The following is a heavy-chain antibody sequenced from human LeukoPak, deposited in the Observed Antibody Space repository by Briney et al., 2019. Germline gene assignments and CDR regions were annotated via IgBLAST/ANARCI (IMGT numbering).Heavy chain of an antibody. CDR3: ARHEQQLVNWFDP. CDR1: GGSISGYY. Sequence: PSETLSLTCTVSGGSISGYYWSWIRQPAGKGLEWIGNIYYSGSTYYNPSLKSRVTISVDRSKNQFSLKLSSVTAADTAVYYCARHEQQLVNWFDPWGQGTLVTVSS. CDR2: IYYSGST. D-gene: IGHD6-13*01. V-gene: IGHV4-59*04. J-gene: IGHJ5*02.